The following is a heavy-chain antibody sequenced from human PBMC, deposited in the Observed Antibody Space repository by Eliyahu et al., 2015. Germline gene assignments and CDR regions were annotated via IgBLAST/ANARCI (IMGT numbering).Heavy chain of an antibody. CDR2: INXDGSST. V-gene: IGHV3-74*01. CDR1: GFTFSSYW. CDR3: ARVPYGGPHWYFDL. J-gene: IGHJ2*01. D-gene: IGHD4-23*01. Sequence: EVQLVESGGGXVQPGGSLRLSCXASGFTFSSYWMHWVRQAPGKGLVWVSRINXDGSSTSYADSVKGRFTISRDNAKNTLYLQMNSLRAEDTAVYYCARVPYGGPHWYFDLWGRGTLVTVSS.